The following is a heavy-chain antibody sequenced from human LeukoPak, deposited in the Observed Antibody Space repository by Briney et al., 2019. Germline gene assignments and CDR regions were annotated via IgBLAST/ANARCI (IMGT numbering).Heavy chain of an antibody. CDR2: IYYSGST. V-gene: IGHV4-30-4*02. D-gene: IGHD3-3*01. J-gene: IGHJ4*02. Sequence: SETLSLTCTVSGGSISDAAYYWSWIRQHPGEGLKWIGYIYYSGSTSHNPSLKSRVTISVDTSKNQFSLKLSSVTAADTAVYYCARVMGNFDFWSDLLGYFDLWGQGTLVTVSS. CDR1: GGSISDAAYY. CDR3: ARVMGNFDFWSDLLGYFDL.